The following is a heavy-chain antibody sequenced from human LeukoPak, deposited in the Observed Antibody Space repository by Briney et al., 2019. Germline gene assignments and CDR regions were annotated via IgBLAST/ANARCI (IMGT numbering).Heavy chain of an antibody. CDR1: GGSISSYY. V-gene: IGHV4-4*07. CDR3: ARDQLYDGSDNNWFDP. D-gene: IGHD3-10*01. J-gene: IGHJ5*02. CDR2: IYTSGST. Sequence: NPSETLSLTCTVSGGSISSYYWSWIRQPAGKGLEWIGRIYTSGSTNYNPSLKSRVTMSVDTSKNQFSLKLSSVTAADTAVYYCARDQLYDGSDNNWFDPWGQGTLVTVSS.